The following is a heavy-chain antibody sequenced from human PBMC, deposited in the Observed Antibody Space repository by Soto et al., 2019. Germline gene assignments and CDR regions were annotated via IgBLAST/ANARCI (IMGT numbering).Heavy chain of an antibody. D-gene: IGHD3-22*01. CDR3: AREDYYDSSGYYALGY. V-gene: IGHV4-31*03. CDR2: IYYSGST. J-gene: IGHJ4*02. CDR1: GGSISSGGYY. Sequence: SETLSLTFTVSGGSISSGGYYWSWIRQHPGKGLEWIGYIYYSGSTYYNPSLKSRVTISVDTSKNQFSLKLSSVTAADTAVYYCAREDYYDSSGYYALGYWGQGTLVTVSS.